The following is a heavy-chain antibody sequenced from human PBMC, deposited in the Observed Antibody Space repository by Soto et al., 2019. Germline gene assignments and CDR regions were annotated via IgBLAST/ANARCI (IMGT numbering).Heavy chain of an antibody. V-gene: IGHV3-48*02. Sequence: EVQLVESGGGLVQPGGSLRLSCVASGFTFSSYSLNWVRQAPGKGLEWVSYISSSSGTIYYADSVKGRFTISRDNAENSLYLQMNSLRDDGTAVYYCAREDPWSANADDMDVWGQGTTVTVSS. J-gene: IGHJ6*02. CDR2: ISSSSGTI. CDR1: GFTFSSYS. CDR3: AREDPWSANADDMDV. D-gene: IGHD3-3*01.